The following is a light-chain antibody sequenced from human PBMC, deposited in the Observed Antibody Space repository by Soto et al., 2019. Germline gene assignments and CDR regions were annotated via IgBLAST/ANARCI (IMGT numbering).Light chain of an antibody. CDR3: RSYTSSSYVV. Sequence: QSALTQPASVSGSPGQSITISCTGTSSDVGGYNYVSWYQQHPGKAPKVMIYEVSNRPSGVSNRFSGSKSGNTASLTISWLQAEDEADYYCRSYTSSSYVVFGGGTKLTVL. CDR1: SSDVGGYNY. V-gene: IGLV2-14*01. CDR2: EVS. J-gene: IGLJ2*01.